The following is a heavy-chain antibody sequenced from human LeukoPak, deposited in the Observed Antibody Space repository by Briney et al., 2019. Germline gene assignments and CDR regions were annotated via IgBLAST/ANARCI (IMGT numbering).Heavy chain of an antibody. V-gene: IGHV4-34*01. CDR2: INHSGST. D-gene: IGHD3-10*01. J-gene: IGHJ4*02. Sequence: LRLSCTVSGFTFSDYYMSWVRQPPGKGLEWIGEINHSGSTNYNASLKSRLTISVDTSKNQFSLKLSSVTAADTAVYYCARVGPYKITMVRGIMGYFDSWGQGNLVTVSS. CDR1: GFTFSDYY. CDR3: ARVGPYKITMVRGIMGYFDS.